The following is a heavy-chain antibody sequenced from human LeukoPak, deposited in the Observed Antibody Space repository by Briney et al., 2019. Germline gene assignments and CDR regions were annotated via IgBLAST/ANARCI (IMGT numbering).Heavy chain of an antibody. V-gene: IGHV4-39*07. D-gene: IGHD5-18*01. Sequence: SETLSLTCTVSSGSISSSSYYWGWIRQPPGKGLEWIGSIYYSGSTYYNPSLKSRVTISVDTSKNQFSLKLSSVTAADTALYYCARLRVRGYGYGPWEGPTWLDSWGQGTLVSVSS. CDR1: SGSISSSSYY. CDR2: IYYSGST. CDR3: ARLRVRGYGYGPWEGPTWLDS. J-gene: IGHJ4*02.